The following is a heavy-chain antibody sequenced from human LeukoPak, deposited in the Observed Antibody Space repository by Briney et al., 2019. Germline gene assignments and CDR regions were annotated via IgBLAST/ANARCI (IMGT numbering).Heavy chain of an antibody. V-gene: IGHV3-33*06. D-gene: IGHD5-12*01. CDR1: GFTFSSHG. J-gene: IGHJ5*02. Sequence: GGSLRLSCVASGFTFSSHGFHWVRQAPGKGLEWVALIWYDGSKKDYADSVKGRFTISRDDSKKTLYLQMNSVRVEDTAIYYCGKDLRRGSNWFVPRGQGTLVTVSS. CDR3: GKDLRRGSNWFVP. CDR2: IWYDGSKK.